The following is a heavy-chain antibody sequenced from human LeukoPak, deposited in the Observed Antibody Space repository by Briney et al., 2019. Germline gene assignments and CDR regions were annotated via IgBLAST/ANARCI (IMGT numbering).Heavy chain of an antibody. J-gene: IGHJ4*02. CDR1: GFTFSSYE. CDR3: ARGHNYGDYDY. V-gene: IGHV3-48*03. Sequence: GGSLRLSCAASGFTFSSYEMNWVRQAPGKGLEWVSYISSSGSTLYYADSVKGRFTISRDNAKNSLYLQMNSLRAEDTAVYYCARGHNYGDYDYWGQGTLVTVSS. CDR2: ISSSGSTL. D-gene: IGHD4-17*01.